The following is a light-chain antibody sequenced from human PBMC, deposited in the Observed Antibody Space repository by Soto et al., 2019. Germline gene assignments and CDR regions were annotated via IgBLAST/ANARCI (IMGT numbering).Light chain of an antibody. V-gene: IGKV3-15*01. CDR3: LQHNSYPWT. Sequence: EIVMTQSPATLSVSPGERATLSCRASQSVSGNLAWYQQKPGQAPRLLIYAASTRATGIPSRFSGSGFGTEFTLTISNLQPEDSATYYCLQHNSYPWTFGQGTKVEIK. CDR2: AAS. CDR1: QSVSGN. J-gene: IGKJ1*01.